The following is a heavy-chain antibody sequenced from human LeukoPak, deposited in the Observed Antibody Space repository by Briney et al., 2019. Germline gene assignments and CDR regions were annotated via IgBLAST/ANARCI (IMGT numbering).Heavy chain of an antibody. CDR2: INGDGSST. CDR1: GFSFSTYW. Sequence: PGGSLRLSFAASGFSFSTYWMHWVRQAPGKGLVWVSRINGDGSSTNHADSVKGRFTVSRDNAKNTLYLQMNSLRAEDTAVYFCARDIVAAGTRDYWGQGTLVTVSS. V-gene: IGHV3-74*01. D-gene: IGHD6-25*01. J-gene: IGHJ4*02. CDR3: ARDIVAAGTRDY.